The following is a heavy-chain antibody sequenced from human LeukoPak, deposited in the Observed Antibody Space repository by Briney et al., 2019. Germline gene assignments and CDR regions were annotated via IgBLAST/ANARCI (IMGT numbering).Heavy chain of an antibody. V-gene: IGHV3-30-3*01. CDR1: GLTLSSYA. CDR2: ISYDGSNK. CDR3: ARDPGTTGRRGNWFDP. D-gene: IGHD1-1*01. Sequence: PGRSLRLSCAVSGLTLSSYAMHWVRQAPGKGLEWVAVISYDGSNKYYADSVKGRFTISRDNSENTLDLQMNGLRAEDTAVYYCARDPGTTGRRGNWFDPWGQGTLVTVSS. J-gene: IGHJ5*02.